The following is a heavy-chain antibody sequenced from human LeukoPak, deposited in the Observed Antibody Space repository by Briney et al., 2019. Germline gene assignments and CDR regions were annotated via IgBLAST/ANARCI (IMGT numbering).Heavy chain of an antibody. CDR2: VDPEDGET. Sequence: ASVKASCKASGYTFTDYYMHWVQQAPGKGLEWMGRVDPEDGETIYAEKFQGRVTITAGTSTDTAYMELSSLRSEDTAVYYCGTIPVVVATKKYYYYYYMDVWGKGTTVTVSS. V-gene: IGHV1-69-2*01. J-gene: IGHJ6*03. D-gene: IGHD2-15*01. CDR3: GTIPVVVATKKYYYYYYMDV. CDR1: GYTFTDYY.